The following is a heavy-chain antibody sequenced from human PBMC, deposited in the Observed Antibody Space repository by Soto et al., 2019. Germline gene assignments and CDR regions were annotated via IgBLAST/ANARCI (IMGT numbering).Heavy chain of an antibody. CDR1: GASIGTNNW. CDR2: VYHSGTT. V-gene: IGHV4-4*02. Sequence: SETLSLTCAVSGASIGTNNWWSWVRQPPGKGLEWIGEVYHSGTTNCNPSLKSRVTISIDKSKNQFSLTLTSMTAADTALYYCAVPGRGDFDYWSQGTLVSVSS. D-gene: IGHD5-12*01. CDR3: AVPGRGDFDY. J-gene: IGHJ4*02.